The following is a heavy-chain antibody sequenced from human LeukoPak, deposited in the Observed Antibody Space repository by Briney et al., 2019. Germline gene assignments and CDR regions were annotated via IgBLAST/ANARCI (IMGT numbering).Heavy chain of an antibody. J-gene: IGHJ4*02. CDR3: ARDRGSSGWYDY. Sequence: SQTLSLTCTVSGGSISSYYWSWIRQPPGKGLEWIGYIYYSGSTNYNPSLKSRVTISVDTSKNQFSLKLSSVTAADTAVYYCARDRGSSGWYDYWGQGTLVTVSS. V-gene: IGHV4-59*01. CDR1: GGSISSYY. CDR2: IYYSGST. D-gene: IGHD6-19*01.